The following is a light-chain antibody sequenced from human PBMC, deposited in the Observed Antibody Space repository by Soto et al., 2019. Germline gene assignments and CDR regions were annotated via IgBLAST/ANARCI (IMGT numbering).Light chain of an antibody. V-gene: IGLV2-8*01. J-gene: IGLJ2*01. CDR2: DVT. Sequence: QSVLTQPPSASGSPGQSVTISCSGTSSDVGAYNYVAWYQQHPGKAPRLMIYDVTKRPSGVPDRFSGSKSGNTASLTVSGLQLEDEADYYCSSYAGSDNVVFGGGTKLTVL. CDR1: SSDVGAYNY. CDR3: SSYAGSDNVV.